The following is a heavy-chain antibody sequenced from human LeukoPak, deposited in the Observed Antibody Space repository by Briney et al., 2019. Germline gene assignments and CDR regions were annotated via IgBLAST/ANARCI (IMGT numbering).Heavy chain of an antibody. V-gene: IGHV3-9*01. D-gene: IGHD2-21*02. J-gene: IGHJ3*02. CDR3: AKAPVESDDAFDI. Sequence: GGSLRLSWAASGFTFDDYAMHWVRQAPGKGLEWVSGISWNSGSIGYADSVKGRFTISRDNAKNSLYLQMNSLRAEDTALYYCAKAPVESDDAFDIWGQGTMVTVSS. CDR1: GFTFDDYA. CDR2: ISWNSGSI.